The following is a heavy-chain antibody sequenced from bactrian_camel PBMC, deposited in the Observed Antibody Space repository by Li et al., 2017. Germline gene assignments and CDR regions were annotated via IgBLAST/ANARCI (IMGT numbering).Heavy chain of an antibody. D-gene: IGHD3*01. Sequence: HVQLVESGGGSVQAGGSLRLSCAASGYTYNRNCMAWFRQAPRKEREGVARIATGSGNTYYADSVKGRFTISRDNARNTVTLQMYDLKTEDAGVYYVAMNFGYWGHGTQVTVS. CDR3: AMNFGY. J-gene: IGHJ6*01. CDR2: IATGSGNT. V-gene: IGHV3S1*01. CDR1: GYTYNRNC.